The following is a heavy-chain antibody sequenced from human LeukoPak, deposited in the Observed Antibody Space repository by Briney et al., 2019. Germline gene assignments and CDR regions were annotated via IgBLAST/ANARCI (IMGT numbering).Heavy chain of an antibody. J-gene: IGHJ4*02. CDR3: ANSGDYYYGSGSDRFDY. D-gene: IGHD3-10*01. Sequence: QPGRSLRLSCAAPGFTFDDDAMHWVRQAPGKGLEWVSGISWNSGSIGYADSVKGRFTISRDDAKNSLYLQMNSLRAEDTALYYCANSGDYYYGSGSDRFDYWGQGTLVTVSS. V-gene: IGHV3-9*01. CDR2: ISWNSGSI. CDR1: GFTFDDDA.